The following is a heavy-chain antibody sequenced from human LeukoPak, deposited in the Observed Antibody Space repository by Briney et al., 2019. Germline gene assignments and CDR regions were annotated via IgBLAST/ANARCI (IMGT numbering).Heavy chain of an antibody. V-gene: IGHV4-4*02. J-gene: IGHJ5*02. Sequence: SGTLSLTCAVSGGSISSSNWWSWVRQPPGKGLEWIGEIYHSGSTNYNPSLKSRVTISVDTSKNQFSLKLSSVTAADTAVYYCARGIPPWGRYFDWLVGNWFDPWGQGTLVTVSS. CDR1: GGSISSSNW. CDR2: IYHSGST. CDR3: ARGIPPWGRYFDWLVGNWFDP. D-gene: IGHD3-9*01.